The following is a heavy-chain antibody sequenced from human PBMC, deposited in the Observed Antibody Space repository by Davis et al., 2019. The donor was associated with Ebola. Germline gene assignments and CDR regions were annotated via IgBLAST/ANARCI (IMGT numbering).Heavy chain of an antibody. CDR3: ARAVATINGAFDI. J-gene: IGHJ3*02. D-gene: IGHD5-12*01. CDR1: GGSISSYY. V-gene: IGHV4-59*12. CDR2: IYYSGST. Sequence: MPSETLSLTCTVSGGSISSYYWSWIRQPPGKGLEWIGYIYYSGSTNYNPSLKSRVTISVDTSKNQFSLKLSSVTAADTAVYYCARAVATINGAFDIWGQGTMVTVSS.